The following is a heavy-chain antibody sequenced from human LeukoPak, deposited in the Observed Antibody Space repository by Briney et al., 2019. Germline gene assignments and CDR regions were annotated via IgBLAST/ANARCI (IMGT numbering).Heavy chain of an antibody. CDR1: GFTFSSYW. CDR3: ARDVRITIFGVVPHDAFDI. V-gene: IGHV3-7*01. CDR2: IKQDGSEK. J-gene: IGHJ3*02. Sequence: GGSLRLSCAASGFTFSSYWMSWVRQAPGKGLEWVANIKQDGSEKYYVDSVKGRFTISRDNAKNSLYLQMNSLRAEDTAVYYCARDVRITIFGVVPHDAFDIWGQGTMVTVSS. D-gene: IGHD3-3*01.